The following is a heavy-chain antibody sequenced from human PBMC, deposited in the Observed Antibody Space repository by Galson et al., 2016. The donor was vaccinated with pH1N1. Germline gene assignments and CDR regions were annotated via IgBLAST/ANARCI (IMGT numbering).Heavy chain of an antibody. J-gene: IGHJ6*02. V-gene: IGHV6-1*01. D-gene: IGHD6-19*01. Sequence: CAISGDSVSSHRVAWHWIRQSPSRGLEWLGTTYYRSTWSNDYAVSVKSRITINPDTSKNQFSLQLDSVTPEDTAVYYCARVRARGWPNYYGMDVWGQGTTVTVPS. CDR1: GDSVSSHRVA. CDR3: ARVRARGWPNYYGMDV. CDR2: TYYRSTWSN.